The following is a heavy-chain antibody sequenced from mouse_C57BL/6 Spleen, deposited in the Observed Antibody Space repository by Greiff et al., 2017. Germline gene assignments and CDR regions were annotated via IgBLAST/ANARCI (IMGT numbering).Heavy chain of an antibody. CDR3: ARLDTTVVATDY. J-gene: IGHJ2*01. D-gene: IGHD1-1*01. CDR2: IDPSDSYT. V-gene: IGHV1-69*01. Sequence: VKQSCKASGYTFTSYWMHWVKQRPGQGLEWIGEIDPSDSYTNYNQKFKGKSTLTVDKSSSTAYMQLSSLTSEDSAVYYCARLDTTVVATDYWGQGTTLTVSS. CDR1: GYTFTSYW.